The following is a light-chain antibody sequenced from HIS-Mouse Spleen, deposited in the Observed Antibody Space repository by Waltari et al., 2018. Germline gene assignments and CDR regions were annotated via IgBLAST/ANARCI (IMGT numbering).Light chain of an antibody. V-gene: IGLV2-23*01. CDR1: TREVGSYNL. Sequence: SALPHPASGPGSLGRSIPISCTGTTREVGSYNLVSWYQQHPGKAPKLMIYEGSKRPSGVSNRFSGSKSGNTASLTISGLQAEDEADYYCCSYAGSSTWVFGGGTKLTVL. J-gene: IGLJ3*02. CDR2: EGS. CDR3: CSYAGSSTWV.